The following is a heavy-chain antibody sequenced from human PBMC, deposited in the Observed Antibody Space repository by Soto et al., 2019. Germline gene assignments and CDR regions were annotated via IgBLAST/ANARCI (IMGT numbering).Heavy chain of an antibody. Sequence: GGSLRLSCAASGFTFSNAWMSWVRQAPGKGLEWVGRIKSKTDGGTTDYAAPVKGRFTISRDDSKNTLYLQMNSLKTEDTAVYYCTTLSGSSSYYYYGMDVWGQGTTVTVSS. J-gene: IGHJ6*02. D-gene: IGHD6-13*01. CDR2: IKSKTDGGTT. CDR1: GFTFSNAW. CDR3: TTLSGSSSYYYYGMDV. V-gene: IGHV3-15*01.